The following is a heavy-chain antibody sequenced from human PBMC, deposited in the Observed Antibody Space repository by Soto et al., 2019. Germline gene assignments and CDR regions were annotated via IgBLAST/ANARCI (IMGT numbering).Heavy chain of an antibody. Sequence: ASVKVSCKASGYTFTSYGISWVRQAPGQGLEWMGWISAYNGNTNYAQKLQGRVTMTTDTSTSTAYMELRSLRSDDTAVYYFARDRPYDILTGYSENWFDPWGQGTLVTVSS. CDR2: ISAYNGNT. D-gene: IGHD3-9*01. V-gene: IGHV1-18*01. CDR1: GYTFTSYG. J-gene: IGHJ5*02. CDR3: ARDRPYDILTGYSENWFDP.